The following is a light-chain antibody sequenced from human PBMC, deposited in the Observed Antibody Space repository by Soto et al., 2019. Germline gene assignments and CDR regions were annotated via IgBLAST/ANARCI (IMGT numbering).Light chain of an antibody. J-gene: IGLJ3*02. V-gene: IGLV2-14*01. CDR2: KVN. Sequence: QSALTQPASVSGSPGQAITLSCTGTSSDVGGYNYVSWYQQHPGKAPKLMIYKVNIRPSGVSNRFSGSKSGNTASLTISGLQAEDEADYYCSSYTSRSSWVFGRGTKVTV. CDR1: SSDVGGYNY. CDR3: SSYTSRSSWV.